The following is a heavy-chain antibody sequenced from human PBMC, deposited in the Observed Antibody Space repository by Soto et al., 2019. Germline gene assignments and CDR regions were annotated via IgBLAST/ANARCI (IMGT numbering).Heavy chain of an antibody. D-gene: IGHD1-26*01. CDR2: IYYSGTT. CDR1: GGSISSSTSFY. CDR3: ARLSGIVPDY. Sequence: SETLSLTCTVSGGSISSSTSFYWGWIRQPPGKRPEWIGSIYYSGTTYYTSSLKSRVTISVDTSKNLFSLKLTSVTAADTAVYYCARLSGIVPDYWGQGTLVTVSS. V-gene: IGHV4-39*01. J-gene: IGHJ4*02.